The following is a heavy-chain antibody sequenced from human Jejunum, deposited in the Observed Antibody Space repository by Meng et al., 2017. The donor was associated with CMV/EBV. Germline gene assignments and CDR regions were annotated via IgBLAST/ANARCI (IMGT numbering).Heavy chain of an antibody. J-gene: IGHJ1*01. D-gene: IGHD4-11*01. CDR2: IRYAGSHQ. CDR3: AKDGSDGVYDDYTNWSEHFRH. CDR1: YC. Sequence: YCMHFVRHPPGKWLDWVSFIRYAGSHQSYAASVNGRFTISSANSKNTLYLQMNSLRAADTAIYYCAKDGSDGVYDDYTNWSEHFRHWGQGTLVTVSS. V-gene: IGHV3-30*02.